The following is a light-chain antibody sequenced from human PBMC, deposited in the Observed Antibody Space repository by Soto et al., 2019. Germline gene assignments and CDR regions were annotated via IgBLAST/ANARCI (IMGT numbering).Light chain of an antibody. V-gene: IGKV1-6*02. CDR1: QAIRND. Sequence: AIQMTQSPSSLSASVGDRVTITCRASQAIRNDLGWYLQKPGKAPKLLIYAASTLQSGVPSRFSGSGSGTRGTLTISSLQPEDFATYYCQQVKSYPRTFGGGTKVDIK. CDR2: AAS. CDR3: QQVKSYPRT. J-gene: IGKJ4*01.